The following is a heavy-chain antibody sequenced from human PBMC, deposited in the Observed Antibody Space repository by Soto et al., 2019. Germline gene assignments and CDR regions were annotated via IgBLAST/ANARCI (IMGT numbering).Heavy chain of an antibody. CDR2: IIPIFGTA. V-gene: IGHV1-69*13. J-gene: IGHJ6*02. D-gene: IGHD4-17*01. Sequence: SVKVSCKASVGSFSSYAISWVRQAPGQGLEWMGGIIPIFGTANYAQKFQGRVTITADESTSTAYMELSSLRSEDTAVYYCARSGFETTVVTLGYYGMDVWGQGTTVTVSS. CDR1: VGSFSSYA. CDR3: ARSGFETTVVTLGYYGMDV.